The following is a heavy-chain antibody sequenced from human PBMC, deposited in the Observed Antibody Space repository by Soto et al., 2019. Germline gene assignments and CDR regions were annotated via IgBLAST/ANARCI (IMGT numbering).Heavy chain of an antibody. CDR1: GGTFSSYT. Sequence: QVQLVQSGAEVKKPGSSVKVSCKASGGTFSSYTISWVRQAPGQGLEWMGRIIPILGIANYAQKFQGRVTITADKSTSTAYMELSSLRSEDTAVYYCARTPGRCYDLFGYWGKGTLVTVSS. V-gene: IGHV1-69*02. CDR3: ARTPGRCYDLFGY. J-gene: IGHJ4*02. D-gene: IGHD2-15*01. CDR2: IIPILGIA.